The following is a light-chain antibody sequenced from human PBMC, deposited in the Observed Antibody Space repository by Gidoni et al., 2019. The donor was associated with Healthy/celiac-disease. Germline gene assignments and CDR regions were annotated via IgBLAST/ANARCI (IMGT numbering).Light chain of an antibody. J-gene: IGKJ1*01. CDR2: LGS. Sequence: DIVMTQSPLSLPVTTGEPASISCRSSQSLLHSNGYNYLDWYLQKPGQSPQLLIYLGSNRASGVPDRFSGSGSGTDVTLKISRVEAEDVGVYYCMQALQTPRTFGQGTKVEIK. CDR3: MQALQTPRT. CDR1: QSLLHSNGYNY. V-gene: IGKV2-28*01.